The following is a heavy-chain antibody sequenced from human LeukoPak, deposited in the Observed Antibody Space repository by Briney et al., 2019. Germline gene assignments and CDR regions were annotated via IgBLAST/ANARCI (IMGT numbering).Heavy chain of an antibody. V-gene: IGHV3-48*01. CDR2: ISSSSSTI. CDR1: GFTFSSYS. CDR3: ARDPSSWYYYYMDV. D-gene: IGHD6-13*01. J-gene: IGHJ6*03. Sequence: PGGSLRLSCAASGFTFSSYSMNWVRQAPGKGLEWVSYISSSSSTIYYADSVKGRFTISRDNAKNSLYLQMNSLRAEGTAVYYCARDPSSWYYYYMDVWGKGTTVTVSS.